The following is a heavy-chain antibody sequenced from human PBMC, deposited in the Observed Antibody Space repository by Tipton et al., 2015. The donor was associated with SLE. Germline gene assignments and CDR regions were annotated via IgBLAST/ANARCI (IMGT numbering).Heavy chain of an antibody. D-gene: IGHD2-15*01. J-gene: IGHJ6*04. CDR2: INHSGSA. CDR1: SDSMSSYY. Sequence: LRLSCTVSSDSMSSYYWAWIRQPPGKGLEWIGEINHSGSANYNPSLKSRVTISVDTSKNQFSLQLSSATAADTAVYYCARLQYIVAGMDGWGKVTTVTVSS. CDR3: ARLQYIVAGMDG. V-gene: IGHV4-34*01.